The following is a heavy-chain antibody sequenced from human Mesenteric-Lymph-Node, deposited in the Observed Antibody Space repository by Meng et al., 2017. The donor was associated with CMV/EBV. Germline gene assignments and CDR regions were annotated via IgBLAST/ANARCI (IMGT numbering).Heavy chain of an antibody. CDR2: IIPIFGTA. CDR1: GGTFSSYA. CDR3: ASGLSIAATLDY. J-gene: IGHJ4*02. Sequence: CKASGGTFSSYAISWVRQAPGQGLEWMGGIIPIFGTANYAQKFQGRVTITADESTSTAYMELSSLRSEDTAVYYCASGLSIAATLDYWGQGTLVTVSS. D-gene: IGHD6-13*01. V-gene: IGHV1-69*01.